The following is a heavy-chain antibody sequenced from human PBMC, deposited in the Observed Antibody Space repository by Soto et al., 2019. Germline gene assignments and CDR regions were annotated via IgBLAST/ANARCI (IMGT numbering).Heavy chain of an antibody. CDR3: AKDQGPLDYGDYVDWYFDL. Sequence: QVQLVESGGGVVQPGRSLRLSCAASGFTFSSYGMHWVRQAPGKGLEWVAVISYDGSNKYYADSVKGRFTISRDNSKNTLYLQMNSLRAEDTAVYYCAKDQGPLDYGDYVDWYFDLWGRGTLVTVSS. V-gene: IGHV3-30*18. J-gene: IGHJ2*01. CDR2: ISYDGSNK. CDR1: GFTFSSYG. D-gene: IGHD4-17*01.